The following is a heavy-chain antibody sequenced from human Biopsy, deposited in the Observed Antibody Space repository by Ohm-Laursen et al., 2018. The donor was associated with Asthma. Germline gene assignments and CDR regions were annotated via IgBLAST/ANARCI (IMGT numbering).Heavy chain of an antibody. Sequence: TLSLTSAVSGDSIDSGDYSWTWIRQTPGEGLERIGYIYRKGDTYYNPKHKKRVTISIDRSKNQFSLRLRTVTAADTAVYYCAKGWNCGGDCYSLDSWGQGTLVTVSS. CDR2: IYRKGDT. D-gene: IGHD2-21*02. J-gene: IGHJ4*02. V-gene: IGHV4-30-2*01. CDR1: GDSIDSGDYS. CDR3: AKGWNCGGDCYSLDS.